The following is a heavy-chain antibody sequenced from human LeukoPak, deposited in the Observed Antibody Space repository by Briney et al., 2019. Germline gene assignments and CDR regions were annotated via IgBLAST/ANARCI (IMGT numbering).Heavy chain of an antibody. CDR3: ARGPVYYYDSSGYYDY. Sequence: PGGSLRLSCAASGFTFSSYSMNWVRQAPGKGLEWVSYISSSSSTIYYADSVKGRFTISRDNAKNSLYLQMNSLRDEDTAVYYCARGPVYYYDSSGYYDYWGQGTLVTVSS. D-gene: IGHD3-22*01. CDR1: GFTFSSYS. V-gene: IGHV3-48*02. J-gene: IGHJ4*02. CDR2: ISSSSSTI.